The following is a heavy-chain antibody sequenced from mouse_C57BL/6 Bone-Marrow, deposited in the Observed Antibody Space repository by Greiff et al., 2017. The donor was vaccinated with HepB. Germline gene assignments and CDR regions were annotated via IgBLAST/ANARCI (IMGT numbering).Heavy chain of an antibody. CDR3: AINVLPWFAY. V-gene: IGHV5-6*02. J-gene: IGHJ3*01. CDR1: GFTFSSYG. CDR2: ISSGGSYT. Sequence: EVMLVESGGDLVKPGGSLKLSCAASGFTFSSYGMSWVRQTPDKRLEWVATISSGGSYTYYPDSVKGRFTISRDNAKNTLYLQLSSLKSEDTAMYYCAINVLPWFAYWGQGTLVTVSA.